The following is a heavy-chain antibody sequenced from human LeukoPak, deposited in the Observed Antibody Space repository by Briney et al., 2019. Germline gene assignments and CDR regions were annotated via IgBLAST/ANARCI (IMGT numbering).Heavy chain of an antibody. Sequence: SVKVSCKASGGTFSSNAISWVRQAPGQGLEWMGGIIPIFGTANYAQKFQGRVTITADESTSTAHMELSSLRSEDTAVYYCARDCSSTSCYIQFFDYWGQGTLVTVSS. V-gene: IGHV1-69*13. CDR2: IIPIFGTA. D-gene: IGHD2-2*02. J-gene: IGHJ4*02. CDR3: ARDCSSTSCYIQFFDY. CDR1: GGTFSSNA.